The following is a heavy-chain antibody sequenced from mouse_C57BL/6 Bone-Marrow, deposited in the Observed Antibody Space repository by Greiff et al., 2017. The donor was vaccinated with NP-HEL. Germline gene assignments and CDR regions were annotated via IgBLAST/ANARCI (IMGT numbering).Heavy chain of an antibody. J-gene: IGHJ1*03. D-gene: IGHD1-1*01. CDR2: IHPNSGST. Sequence: QVQLQQPGAELVKPGASVKLSCKASGYTFTSYWMHWVKQRPGQGLEWIGMIHPNSGSTNYNEMFKSKATLTVDKSSSTAYMQLSSLTSEDSAVYYCAKFSHYYGSSYWYFDVWGTGTTVTVSS. CDR1: GYTFTSYW. CDR3: AKFSHYYGSSYWYFDV. V-gene: IGHV1-64*01.